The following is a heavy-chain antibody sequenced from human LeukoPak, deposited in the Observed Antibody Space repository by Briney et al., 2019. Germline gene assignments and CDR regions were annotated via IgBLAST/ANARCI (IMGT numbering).Heavy chain of an antibody. CDR2: IYYGGST. D-gene: IGHD3-10*01. CDR1: GGSISSYY. Sequence: SETLSLTCTVSGGSISSYYWSWIRQPPGKGLEWIGYIYYGGSTNYNPSLKSRVTISVDTSKNQFSLKLSSVTAADTAVYYCASGRYGSGTYGFVYWGQGTLVTVSS. CDR3: ASGRYGSGTYGFVY. V-gene: IGHV4-59*01. J-gene: IGHJ4*02.